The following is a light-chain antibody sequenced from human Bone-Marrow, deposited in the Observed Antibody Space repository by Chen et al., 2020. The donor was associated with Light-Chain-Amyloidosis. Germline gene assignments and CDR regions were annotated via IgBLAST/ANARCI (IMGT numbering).Light chain of an antibody. CDR2: DGN. CDR1: HSDVGGYNY. CDR3: YSYAGSYTL. J-gene: IGLJ2*01. V-gene: IGLV2-11*01. Sequence: QSALTQPRSVSGSPGQSVTISCTGTHSDVGGYNYVSWYQQYPGKAPKLVIYDGNNRPSGVPDRFSGSKSGITASLTVSGLQAEDEAEYYCYSYAGSYTLFGGGTKLTVL.